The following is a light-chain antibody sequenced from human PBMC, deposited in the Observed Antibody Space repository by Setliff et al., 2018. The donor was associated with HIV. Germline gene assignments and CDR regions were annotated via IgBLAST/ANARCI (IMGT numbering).Light chain of an antibody. V-gene: IGLV2-23*02. CDR1: SSDVGGYDL. Sequence: QSALAQPASVSGSPGQSITISCTGSSSDVGGYDLVSWYQQHPGKAPKLLIYEVTKRPSGVSNRFSGSKSGNTASLTIFGLQAEDEGDYYCCSHADSSTNNYVFGAGTKVTVL. CDR2: EVT. J-gene: IGLJ1*01. CDR3: CSHADSSTNNYV.